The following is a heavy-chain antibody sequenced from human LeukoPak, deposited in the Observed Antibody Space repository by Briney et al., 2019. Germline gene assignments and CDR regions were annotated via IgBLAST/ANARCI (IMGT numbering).Heavy chain of an antibody. CDR1: GNTLTELS. Sequence: APGKVPCKVSGNTLTELSINRGRQGPGKGLEWMGGFDPEDGETIYAQKFQGRVTMTEDTSTDTAYMELSSLRSEDTAVYYCATGITGTTLDYWGQGTLVTVSS. CDR2: FDPEDGET. D-gene: IGHD1-7*01. V-gene: IGHV1-24*01. CDR3: ATGITGTTLDY. J-gene: IGHJ4*02.